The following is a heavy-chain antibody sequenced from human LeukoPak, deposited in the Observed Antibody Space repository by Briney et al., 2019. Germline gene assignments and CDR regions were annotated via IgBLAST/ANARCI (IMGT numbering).Heavy chain of an antibody. CDR2: INPNSGDT. D-gene: IGHD3-10*01. Sequence: ASVKVSCKASGYTFTGYYIHWVRQAAGQGLEWMGWINPNSGDTNYAQKFQGGVTMTRDTSINTAYMELSRLRSDDTAVYYCARDIGSGSYYWGQGTLVTVSS. CDR3: ARDIGSGSYY. J-gene: IGHJ4*02. V-gene: IGHV1-2*02. CDR1: GYTFTGYY.